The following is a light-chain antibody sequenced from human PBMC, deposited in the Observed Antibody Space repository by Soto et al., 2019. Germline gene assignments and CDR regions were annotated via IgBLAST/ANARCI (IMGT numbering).Light chain of an antibody. CDR2: FNN. CDR1: XXNIGINT. CDR3: ATWDDKLTGWV. J-gene: IGLJ3*02. Sequence: QSVLTQPPSASGAPGQRVTISXSGXXXNIGINTVNWYHHLPGTAPKVLIYFNNERASGVPDRFSGSKSGTSASLAISGLQSEDEGDYYCATWDDKLTGWVFGGGTQLTVL. V-gene: IGLV1-44*01.